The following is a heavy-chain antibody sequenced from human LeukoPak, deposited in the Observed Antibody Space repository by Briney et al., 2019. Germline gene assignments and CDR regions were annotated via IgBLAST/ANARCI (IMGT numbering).Heavy chain of an antibody. V-gene: IGHV4-61*01. Sequence: PSETLSLTCTVSGDSFSSVTDYWAWIRQPPGKGLEWIGYISYTGSTDYNPSLKSRVTISVDMSENQVSLNLSSVTAADTAVYYCCGSGWFAGPFGYWGQGALVTVSS. CDR3: CGSGWFAGPFGY. J-gene: IGHJ4*02. CDR1: GDSFSSVTDY. D-gene: IGHD6-19*01. CDR2: ISYTGST.